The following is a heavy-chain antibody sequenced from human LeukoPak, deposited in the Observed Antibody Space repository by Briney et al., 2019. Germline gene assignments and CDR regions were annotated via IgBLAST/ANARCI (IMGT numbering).Heavy chain of an antibody. D-gene: IGHD5-18*01. CDR3: ALPSGYSEGAFDI. V-gene: IGHV1-69*06. Sequence: ASVKVSCKASGGTFSSYAISWVRRAPGQGLEWMGGIIPIFGTANYAQKFQGRVTITADKSTSTAYMELSSLRSEDTAVYYCALPSGYSEGAFDIWGQGTMVTVSS. CDR2: IIPIFGTA. CDR1: GGTFSSYA. J-gene: IGHJ3*02.